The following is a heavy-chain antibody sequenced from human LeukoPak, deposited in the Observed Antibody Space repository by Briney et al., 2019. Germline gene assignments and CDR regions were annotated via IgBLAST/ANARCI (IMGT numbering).Heavy chain of an antibody. Sequence: PGGSLRLSCAASGFTFSSYAMSWVRRAPGKGLEWVSAISGSGGSTYYADSVKGRFTISRDNSKNTLYLQMNSLRAEDTAVYYCAKDMGYTPYGYFDYWGQGTLVTVSS. J-gene: IGHJ4*02. V-gene: IGHV3-23*01. CDR3: AKDMGYTPYGYFDY. D-gene: IGHD1-1*01. CDR2: ISGSGGST. CDR1: GFTFSSYA.